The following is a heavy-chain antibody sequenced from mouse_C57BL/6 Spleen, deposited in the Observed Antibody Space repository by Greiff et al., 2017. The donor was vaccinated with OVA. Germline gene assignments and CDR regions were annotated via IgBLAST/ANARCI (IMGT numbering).Heavy chain of an antibody. CDR1: GYTFTSYW. D-gene: IGHD2-5*01. V-gene: IGHV1-64*01. Sequence: QVQLQQSGAELVKPGASVKLSCKASGYTFTSYWMHWVKQRPGQGLEWIGMIHPNSGSTNYNEKFKSKATLTVDKSSSTAYMQLSSLTSEDSAVYYCARNSNEYYFDYWGKGTTLTVAS. J-gene: IGHJ2*01. CDR3: ARNSNEYYFDY. CDR2: IHPNSGST.